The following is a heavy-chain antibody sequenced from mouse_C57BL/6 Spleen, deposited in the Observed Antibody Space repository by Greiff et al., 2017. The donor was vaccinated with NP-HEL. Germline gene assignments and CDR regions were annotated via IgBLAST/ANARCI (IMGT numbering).Heavy chain of an antibody. CDR1: GFTFSSYG. Sequence: EVMLVESGGDLVKPGGSLKLSCAASGFTFSSYGMSWVRQTPDKRLEWVATISSGGSYTYYPDSVKGRFTISRDNAKNTLYLQMSSLKSEDTAMYYCARHHWDEGYFDYWGQGTTLTVSS. CDR3: ARHHWDEGYFDY. J-gene: IGHJ2*01. D-gene: IGHD4-1*01. CDR2: ISSGGSYT. V-gene: IGHV5-6*01.